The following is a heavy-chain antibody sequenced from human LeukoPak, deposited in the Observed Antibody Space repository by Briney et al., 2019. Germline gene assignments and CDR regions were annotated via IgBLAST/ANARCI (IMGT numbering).Heavy chain of an antibody. J-gene: IGHJ6*02. CDR3: AKGDGSSLAYYYGMDV. CDR1: GFTFSSYS. Sequence: PGGSLRLSCAASGFTFSSYSMNWVRQAPGKGLEWVSYISSSSSTIYYADSVKGRFTISRDNAKNSLYLQMNSLRAEDTAIYYCAKGDGSSLAYYYGMDVWGQGTTVTVSS. CDR2: ISSSSSTI. V-gene: IGHV3-48*01. D-gene: IGHD1-26*01.